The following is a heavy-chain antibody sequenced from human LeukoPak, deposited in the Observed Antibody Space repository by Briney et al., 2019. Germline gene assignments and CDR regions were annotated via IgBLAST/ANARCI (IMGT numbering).Heavy chain of an antibody. CDR1: GFTGSNHY. CDR3: VRDGYGSGSYFDY. V-gene: IGHV3-66*01. Sequence: GSLRLSCAASGFTGSNHYMSLVRQAPGKGLEWVSVLYSGGSTYYADSVKGRFTISRDNSKNTLYLQMNSLRAEDTAVYYCVRDGYGSGSYFDYWGQGTLVTVSS. D-gene: IGHD3-10*01. J-gene: IGHJ4*02. CDR2: LYSGGST.